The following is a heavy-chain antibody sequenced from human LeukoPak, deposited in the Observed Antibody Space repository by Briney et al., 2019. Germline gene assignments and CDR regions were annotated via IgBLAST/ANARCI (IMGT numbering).Heavy chain of an antibody. J-gene: IGHJ4*02. CDR2: ISGSGGST. D-gene: IGHD3-10*01. Sequence: PGGSLRLSCAASGFTFSGYAMSWVRQAPGKGLEWVSAISGSGGSTYYADSVKGRFTISRDNSKNTLYLQMNSLRAEDTAVYYCAKDYYGSGSSFFDYWGQGTLVTVSS. CDR3: AKDYYGSGSSFFDY. CDR1: GFTFSGYA. V-gene: IGHV3-23*01.